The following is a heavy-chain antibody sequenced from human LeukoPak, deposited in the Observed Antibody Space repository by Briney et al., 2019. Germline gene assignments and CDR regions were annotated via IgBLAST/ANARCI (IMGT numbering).Heavy chain of an antibody. CDR1: GFTFSNYA. J-gene: IGHJ6*03. CDR2: IGYRGGSI. D-gene: IGHD3-16*02. V-gene: IGHV3-23*01. Sequence: PGGSLRLSCAASGFTFSNYAMSWVRQAPGKGLEWVSIIGYRGGSIYYAYSVQGRFTIPRGNSKNTLSLQMNGLRPEDTAVYYCAKSWGYTRPYYNYMDVWGKGTTVTVSS. CDR3: AKSWGYTRPYYNYMDV.